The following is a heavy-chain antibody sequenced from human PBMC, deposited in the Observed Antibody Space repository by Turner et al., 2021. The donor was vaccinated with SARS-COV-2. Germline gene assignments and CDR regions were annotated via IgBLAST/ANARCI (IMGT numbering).Heavy chain of an antibody. CDR1: GYTFSSFY. Sequence: QVQMVQSGAEGKKPGASVKVCCEASGYTFSSFYMHCVRQAPGQGLECMGIIDPSGGSTSYEQKFQGRVTMTRDTSTSTVYMELSSQRSEDKAVYYCASSLPAPGGVPGRLDYWGQGTLVTVSS. D-gene: IGHD2-8*02. CDR3: ASSLPAPGGVPGRLDY. V-gene: IGHV1-46*01. CDR2: IDPSGGST. J-gene: IGHJ4*02.